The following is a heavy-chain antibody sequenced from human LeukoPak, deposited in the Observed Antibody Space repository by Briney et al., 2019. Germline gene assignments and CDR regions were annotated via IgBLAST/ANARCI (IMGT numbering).Heavy chain of an antibody. Sequence: PGGSLRLSCTASGFTFSSYWMHWVRQAPGKGLVWVSRINSDGSSTSYADSVKGRFTISRDNAKNTLYLQMNSLRAEDTAVYYCARDFAGTLGDLKWFDPWGQGTLVTVSS. J-gene: IGHJ5*02. CDR1: GFTFSSYW. CDR3: ARDFAGTLGDLKWFDP. D-gene: IGHD3-16*01. V-gene: IGHV3-74*01. CDR2: INSDGSST.